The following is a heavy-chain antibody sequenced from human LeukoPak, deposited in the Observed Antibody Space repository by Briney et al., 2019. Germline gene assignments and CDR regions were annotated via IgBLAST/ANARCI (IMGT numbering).Heavy chain of an antibody. CDR1: GFTFSSYW. CDR3: AREKGSDYYYGMDV. Sequence: PGGSLRLSCAASGFTFSSYWMHWVRQAPGKGLVWVSRINSDGSSTSYADSVKGRFTISRDNAKNTLHLQMNSLRAEDTAVYYCAREKGSDYYYGMDVWGQGTTVTVSS. J-gene: IGHJ6*02. V-gene: IGHV3-74*01. CDR2: INSDGSST.